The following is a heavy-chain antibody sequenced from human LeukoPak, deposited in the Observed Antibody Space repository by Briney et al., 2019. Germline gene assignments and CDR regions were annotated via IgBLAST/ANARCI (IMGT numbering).Heavy chain of an antibody. J-gene: IGHJ4*01. Sequence: PGGSLRISCAPSGFTLSSLGMSWVRQAPGKGLEWVSVLTNAGTIYYADSVKGRFTISRDNSRNTLYLQMNSLRAEDTAIYYCAKGPVPTINIAVVFEYWSQGTLVTVSS. D-gene: IGHD5-12*01. CDR1: GFTLSSLG. CDR3: AKGPVPTINIAVVFEY. V-gene: IGHV3-23*01. CDR2: LTNAGTI.